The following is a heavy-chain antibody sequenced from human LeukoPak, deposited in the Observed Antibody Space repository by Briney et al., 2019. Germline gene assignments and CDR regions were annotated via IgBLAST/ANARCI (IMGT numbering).Heavy chain of an antibody. J-gene: IGHJ3*02. D-gene: IGHD3-22*01. V-gene: IGHV3-13*01. CDR1: GFTFSSYD. CDR3: ARDAGITMIQDAFDI. CDR2: IGTAGDT. Sequence: GGSLRLSCAASGFTFSSYDMHWARQATGKGLEWVSAIGTAGDTYYPGSVKGRFTISRENAKNSLYLQMNSLRAGDTAVYYCARDAGITMIQDAFDIWGQGTMVTVSS.